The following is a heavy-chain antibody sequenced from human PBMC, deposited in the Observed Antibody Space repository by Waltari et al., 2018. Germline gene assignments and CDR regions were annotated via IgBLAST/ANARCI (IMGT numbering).Heavy chain of an antibody. J-gene: IGHJ4*02. CDR1: GYTFTGYY. D-gene: IGHD3-22*01. CDR2: INPNSGGT. Sequence: QVQLVQSGAEVKKPGASVKVSCKASGYTFTGYYMHWVRQAPGQGLEWMGWINPNSGGTNYAQKFQGRVTMTRDTSSSTAYMELSRLGSDDTAVYYCARDLVSYYDKGYFDYWGQGTLVTVSS. V-gene: IGHV1-2*02. CDR3: ARDLVSYYDKGYFDY.